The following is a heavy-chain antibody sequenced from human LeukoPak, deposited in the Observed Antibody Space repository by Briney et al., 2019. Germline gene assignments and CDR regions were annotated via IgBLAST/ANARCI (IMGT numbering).Heavy chain of an antibody. CDR1: GGSLSNYY. D-gene: IGHD3-16*01. CDR3: ARGRIGGPKAPFDY. V-gene: IGHV4-59*01. J-gene: IGHJ4*02. Sequence: SETLSLTCTVSGGSLSNYYWSWIRQPPGKGLEWIGHIYESGSTAYNPSLKSRVTISVDTSKKQFSLRLSSVTAADTAVYYCARGRIGGPKAPFDYWGQGTLVTVSS. CDR2: IYESGST.